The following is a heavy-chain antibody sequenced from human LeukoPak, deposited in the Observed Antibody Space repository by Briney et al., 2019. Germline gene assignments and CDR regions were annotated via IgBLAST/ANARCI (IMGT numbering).Heavy chain of an antibody. CDR1: GFTFSSYW. V-gene: IGHV3-7*01. J-gene: IGHJ4*02. CDR2: IKHDGREK. CDR3: ARDPRGYFDY. Sequence: QPGGSLRLSCAASGFTFSSYWMTWVRQAPGKGLEWVANIKHDGREKSYVDSVKGRFTLSRDNAKNSLYLQMNSLRAEDTAVYFCARDPRGYFDYWGQGTLVTVSS.